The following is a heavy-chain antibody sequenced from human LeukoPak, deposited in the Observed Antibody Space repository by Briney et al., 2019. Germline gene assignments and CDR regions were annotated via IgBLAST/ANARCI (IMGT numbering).Heavy chain of an antibody. CDR3: ARDLYYYDSSGCLDY. CDR2: ISYDGSNK. J-gene: IGHJ4*02. V-gene: IGHV3-30-3*01. CDR1: GFTFSSYA. Sequence: GGSLRLSCAASGFTFSSYAMHWVRQAPGKGLEWVAVISYDGSNKYYADSVKGRFTISRDNSKNTLYLQMNSLRAEDTAVYYCARDLYYYDSSGCLDYWGQGTLVTVSS. D-gene: IGHD3-22*01.